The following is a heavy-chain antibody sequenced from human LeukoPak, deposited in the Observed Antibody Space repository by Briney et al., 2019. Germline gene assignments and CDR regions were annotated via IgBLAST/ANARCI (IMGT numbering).Heavy chain of an antibody. CDR3: ARDADYDILTGPFYYYYYGMDV. V-gene: IGHV3-48*03. D-gene: IGHD3-9*01. J-gene: IGHJ6*02. Sequence: SGGSLRLSCAASGFTFSSYEMNWVRQAPGKGLEWVSYISSSGSTIYYADSVKGRFTISRDNAKNSLYLQMNSLRAEDTAVYYRARDADYDILTGPFYYYYYGMDVWGQGTAVTVSS. CDR1: GFTFSSYE. CDR2: ISSSGSTI.